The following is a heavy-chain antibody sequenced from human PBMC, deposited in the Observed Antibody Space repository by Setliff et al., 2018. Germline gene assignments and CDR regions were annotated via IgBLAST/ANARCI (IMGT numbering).Heavy chain of an antibody. V-gene: IGHV3-53*01. CDR2: IYSGGST. J-gene: IGHJ3*02. Sequence: SCAASGFTVSSNYMSWVRQAPGKGLEWVSVIYSGGSTYYADSVKGRFTISRDNSKNTLYLQMNSLRAEDTAVYYCAGFRTAAAGGGNAFDIWGQGTMVTVSS. CDR1: GFTVSSNY. CDR3: AGFRTAAAGGGNAFDI. D-gene: IGHD6-13*01.